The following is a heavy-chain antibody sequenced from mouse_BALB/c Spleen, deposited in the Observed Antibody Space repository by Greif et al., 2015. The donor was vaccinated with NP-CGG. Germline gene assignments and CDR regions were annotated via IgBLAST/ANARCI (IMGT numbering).Heavy chain of an antibody. Sequence: EVHLVESGGGLVKPGGSLKLSCAASGFTFSSYGMSWVRQTPEKRLEWVATISGGGSYTYYPDSVKGRFTISRDNAKNNPFLQMSRLRAEDTALYYWSRSDSSGFCLFAYWGQGTLVTGSA. V-gene: IGHV5-9-2*01. CDR2: ISGGGSYT. D-gene: IGHD3-2*01. CDR3: SRSDSSGFCLFAY. CDR1: GFTFSSYG. J-gene: IGHJ3*01.